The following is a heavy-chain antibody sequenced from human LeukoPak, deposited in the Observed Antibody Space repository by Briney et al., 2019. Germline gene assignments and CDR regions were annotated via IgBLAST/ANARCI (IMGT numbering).Heavy chain of an antibody. CDR1: GFSVSSNF. J-gene: IGHJ4*02. D-gene: IGHD3-22*01. Sequence: PGESLRLSCAASGFSVSSNFMSWVRQAPGKGLEWVSVIYSGGSTYNADSVKGRFTISRDSSKDTLYLQMNNLRGDDTAVYYCTKSRIKYNSGLEWGQGTLVTVSS. CDR3: TKSRIKYNSGLE. V-gene: IGHV3-66*01. CDR2: IYSGGST.